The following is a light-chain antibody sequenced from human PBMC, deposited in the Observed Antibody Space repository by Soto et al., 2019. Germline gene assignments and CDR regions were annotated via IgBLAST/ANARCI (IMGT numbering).Light chain of an antibody. CDR1: QSIGSW. CDR3: QQYKSYSET. Sequence: DIQMTQSPSTLSASVGDRVTITCRASQSIGSWLAWYQQKPGKAPKVLIYDASNLESGVPSRFSGSGSGTEFTLTISSLQPDDFATYYCQQYKSYSETFGQGTKVDI. CDR2: DAS. J-gene: IGKJ1*01. V-gene: IGKV1-5*01.